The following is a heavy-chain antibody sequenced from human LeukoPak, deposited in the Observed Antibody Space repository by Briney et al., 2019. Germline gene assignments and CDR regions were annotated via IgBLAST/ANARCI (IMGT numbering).Heavy chain of an antibody. V-gene: IGHV1-18*01. Sequence: ASVKVSCKASGYTFTSYGISWVRQAPGQRLEWMGWISAYNSNTNYAQKLQGRVTMTTDTSTSTAYMELRSLRSDDTAVYYCARGVGVGATTDSVDYWGQGTLVTVSP. CDR2: ISAYNSNT. D-gene: IGHD1-26*01. CDR3: ARGVGVGATTDSVDY. J-gene: IGHJ4*02. CDR1: GYTFTSYG.